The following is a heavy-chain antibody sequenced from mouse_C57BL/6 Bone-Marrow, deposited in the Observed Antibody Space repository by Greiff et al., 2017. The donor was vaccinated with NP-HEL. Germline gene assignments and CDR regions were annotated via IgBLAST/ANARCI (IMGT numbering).Heavy chain of an antibody. CDR3: ARNKLRLREDWFAY. Sequence: VQLQQSGPGLVKPSQSLSLTCSVTGYSITSGYYWNWIRQFPGNKLEWMGYISYDGSNNYNPSLKNRISITRDTSKNQFFLKLNSVTTEDTATYYCARNKLRLREDWFAYWGQGTLVTVSA. V-gene: IGHV3-6*01. D-gene: IGHD3-2*02. CDR1: GYSITSGYY. J-gene: IGHJ3*01. CDR2: ISYDGSN.